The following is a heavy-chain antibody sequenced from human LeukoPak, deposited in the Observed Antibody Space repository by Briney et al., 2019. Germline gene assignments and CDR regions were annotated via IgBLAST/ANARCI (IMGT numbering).Heavy chain of an antibody. V-gene: IGHV4-4*07. D-gene: IGHD4-17*01. CDR3: ARAGDYFYYYYMDV. J-gene: IGHJ6*03. CDR2: IYTSGST. Sequence: ASETLSLTCTVSGGSIGSYYWSWIRQPAGKGLEWIGRIYTSGSTNYNPSLKSRVTISVDTSKNQFSLKLSSVTAADTAVYYCARAGDYFYYYYMDVWGKGTTVTVSS. CDR1: GGSIGSYY.